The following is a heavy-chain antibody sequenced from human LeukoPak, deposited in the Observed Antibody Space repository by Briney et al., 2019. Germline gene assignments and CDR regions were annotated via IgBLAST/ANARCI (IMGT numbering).Heavy chain of an antibody. V-gene: IGHV1-18*01. CDR3: ASVSTTWYGASSGHDY. J-gene: IGHJ4*02. CDR2: ISAYNGNT. CDR1: GYTFTSYG. D-gene: IGHD6-13*01. Sequence: ASVKVSCKASGYTFTSYGISWVRQAPGQGLEWMGWISAYNGNTNYAQKLQGRVTMTTDTSTSTAYMELRSLRSDDTAVYDCASVSTTWYGASSGHDYWGQGTLVTVSS.